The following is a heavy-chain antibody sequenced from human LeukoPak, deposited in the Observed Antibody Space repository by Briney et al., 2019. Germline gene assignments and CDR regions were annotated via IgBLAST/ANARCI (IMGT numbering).Heavy chain of an antibody. J-gene: IGHJ5*02. CDR3: ARDRYLIPSFDP. CDR2: ISAYNGNT. CDR1: GYTFTGYY. D-gene: IGHD3-9*01. V-gene: IGHV1-18*04. Sequence: SVKVSCKASGYTFTGYYMHWVRQAPGQGLEWMGWISAYNGNTNYAQKLQGRVTMTTDTSTSTAYMELRSLRSDDTAVYYCARDRYLIPSFDPWGQGTLVTVSS.